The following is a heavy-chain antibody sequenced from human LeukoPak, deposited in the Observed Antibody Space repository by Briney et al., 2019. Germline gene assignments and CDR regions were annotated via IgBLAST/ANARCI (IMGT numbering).Heavy chain of an antibody. V-gene: IGHV4-59*01. CDR2: IYYSGST. CDR3: ARGVTSPLDAFDI. D-gene: IGHD1-26*01. Sequence: SETLSLTCTVSGGSISGYYWSWIQQSPGKGLEWIGYIYYSGSTNYNPSLKSRLTISLDMSKNQLSLKLTSVTAADTAVYYCARGVTSPLDAFDIWGQGTTVTVSS. CDR1: GGSISGYY. J-gene: IGHJ3*02.